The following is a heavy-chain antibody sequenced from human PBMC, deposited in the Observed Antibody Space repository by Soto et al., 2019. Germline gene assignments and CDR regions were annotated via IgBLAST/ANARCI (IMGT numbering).Heavy chain of an antibody. CDR1: GFTFSSYS. D-gene: IGHD2-15*01. J-gene: IGHJ5*02. Sequence: EVQLVESGGGLVQPGGSLRLSCAASGFTFSSYSMNWVRQAPGKGLDWVSYISSSSSTIYYADSVKGRFTISRDNAKNPLDLQMNSLRAEDTAVYYCARDEYCSGGSGYSSWFDPWGQGTLVTVSS. CDR3: ARDEYCSGGSGYSSWFDP. CDR2: ISSSSSTI. V-gene: IGHV3-48*01.